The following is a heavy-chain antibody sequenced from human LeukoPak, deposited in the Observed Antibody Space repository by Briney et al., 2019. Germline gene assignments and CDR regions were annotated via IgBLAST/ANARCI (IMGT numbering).Heavy chain of an antibody. V-gene: IGHV3-23*01. D-gene: IGHD3-10*01. Sequence: GGTLRLSCAASGFTFSSYGMSWVRQAPGKGLEWVSAISGSGGNTYYADSVKGRFTISRDNSKNTLYLQMNSLRAEDTAVYYCAKSTLSRGIDYWGQGTLVTVSP. CDR2: ISGSGGNT. CDR3: AKSTLSRGIDY. J-gene: IGHJ4*02. CDR1: GFTFSSYG.